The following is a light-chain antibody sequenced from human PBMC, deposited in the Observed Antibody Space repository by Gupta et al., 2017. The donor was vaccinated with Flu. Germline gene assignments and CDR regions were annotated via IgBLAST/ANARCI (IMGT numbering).Light chain of an antibody. CDR2: EVS. CDR1: SSDVGRYNY. CDR3: SSFTSSLTWV. Sequence: QSALTHPASVSGAPGQSITISCPGTSSDVGRYNYVSWFQQYPGKAPKLMIYEVSNWPSGVSNRFSGSKSGNTASLTISGLQAEDEADYYCSSFTSSLTWVFGGGTKLTVL. J-gene: IGLJ3*02. V-gene: IGLV2-14*01.